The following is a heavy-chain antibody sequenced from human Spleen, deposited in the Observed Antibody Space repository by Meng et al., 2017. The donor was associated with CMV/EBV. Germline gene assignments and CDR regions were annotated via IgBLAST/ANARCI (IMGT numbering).Heavy chain of an antibody. CDR2: ISAYNGNT. Sequence: ASVKISCKASGYTFTSYGISWVRQAPGQGLEWMGWISAYNGNTNYVQKLQGRVTMTTNTSTSTAYMVLRSLRSDDTAVYYCARVLGDLLLAYYFDYWGPGALVTVSS. CDR1: GYTFTSYG. J-gene: IGHJ4*02. CDR3: ARVLGDLLLAYYFDY. V-gene: IGHV1-18*01. D-gene: IGHD3-16*01.